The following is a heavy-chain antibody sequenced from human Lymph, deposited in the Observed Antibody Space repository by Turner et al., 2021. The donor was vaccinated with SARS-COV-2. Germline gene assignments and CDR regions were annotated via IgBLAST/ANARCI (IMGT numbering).Heavy chain of an antibody. D-gene: IGHD3-3*01. CDR1: GFTFSSYG. CDR2: ISYDGSNK. CDR3: AKVRSIVGVVIGGMDV. J-gene: IGHJ6*02. Sequence: QVRLVESGGGVVQTGRSLRLSCAASGFTFSSYGMHWVRQAPGKGLEWVAVISYDGSNKYYADSVKGRFTISRDNSKNTLYLQMNSLRAEDTAVYYCAKVRSIVGVVIGGMDVWGQGTTVTVSS. V-gene: IGHV3-30*18.